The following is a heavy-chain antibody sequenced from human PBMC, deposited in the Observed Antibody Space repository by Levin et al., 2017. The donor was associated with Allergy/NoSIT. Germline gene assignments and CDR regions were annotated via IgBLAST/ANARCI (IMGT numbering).Heavy chain of an antibody. CDR2: ISSSSSYI. Sequence: GESLKISCAASGFTFSSYSMNWVRQAPGKGLEWVSSISSSSSYIYYADSVKGRFTISRDNAKNSLYLQMNSLRAEDTAVYYCARDSHYDILTGYYNPAYFDYWGQGTLVTVSS. J-gene: IGHJ4*02. D-gene: IGHD3-9*01. V-gene: IGHV3-21*01. CDR3: ARDSHYDILTGYYNPAYFDY. CDR1: GFTFSSYS.